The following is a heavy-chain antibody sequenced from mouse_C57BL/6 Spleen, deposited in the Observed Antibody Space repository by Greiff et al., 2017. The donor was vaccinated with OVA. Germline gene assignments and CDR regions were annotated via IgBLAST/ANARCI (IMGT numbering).Heavy chain of an antibody. Sequence: EVKLLESGPGLVKPSQSLSLTCSVTGYSITSGYYWNWIRQFPGNKLEWMGYISYDGSNNYNPSLKNRISITRDTSKNQFFLKLNSVTTEDTATYYCARGGDDYFDYWGQGTTLTVSS. J-gene: IGHJ2*01. V-gene: IGHV3-6*01. CDR3: ARGGDDYFDY. CDR2: ISYDGSN. D-gene: IGHD3-3*01. CDR1: GYSITSGYY.